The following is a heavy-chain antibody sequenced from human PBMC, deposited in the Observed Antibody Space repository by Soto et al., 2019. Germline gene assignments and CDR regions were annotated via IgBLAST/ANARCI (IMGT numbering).Heavy chain of an antibody. J-gene: IGHJ4*01. CDR3: ARESEDLTSNFDY. V-gene: IGHV3-21*06. Sequence: GGSLRLSCAASGFTFTRYSMNWVRQAPGKGLEWVSSISSTTNYIYYGDSMKGRFTISRDNAKNSLYLEMNSLRAEDTAVYYCARESEDLTSNFDYWGQEPWSPSPQ. CDR2: ISSTTNYI. CDR1: GFTFTRYS.